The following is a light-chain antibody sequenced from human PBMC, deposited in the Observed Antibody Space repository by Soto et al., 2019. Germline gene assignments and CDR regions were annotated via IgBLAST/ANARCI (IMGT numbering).Light chain of an antibody. V-gene: IGKV3-20*01. J-gene: IGKJ5*01. CDR2: GAS. CDR3: PQYGSSPIT. Sequence: EVVLTQSPGTLSLSPGERATLPCRASQSVINDYLAWYQQKPGQAPRLLIYGASSRASGFPDRFSGSGSGTDFTFTISRLEPDDFAVYFCPQYGSSPITFGQGKRLEIK. CDR1: QSVINDY.